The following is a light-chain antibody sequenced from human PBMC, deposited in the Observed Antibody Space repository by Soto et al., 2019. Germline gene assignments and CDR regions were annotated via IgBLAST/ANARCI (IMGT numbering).Light chain of an antibody. V-gene: IGKV3-15*01. Sequence: EIVMTQSPATLSVSPGERATLSCRASRNINRKLAWYQQKPGQAPRLLISGASTRATGIPARFSGSGSGTEFTLIISRLEPEDFAMYYCQQYGSTPFTFGPGTKVDVK. CDR2: GAS. CDR3: QQYGSTPFT. CDR1: RNINRK. J-gene: IGKJ3*01.